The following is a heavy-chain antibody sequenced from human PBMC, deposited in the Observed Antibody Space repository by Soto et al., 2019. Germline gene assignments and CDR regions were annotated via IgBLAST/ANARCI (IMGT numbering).Heavy chain of an antibody. CDR1: GYTFTSYY. J-gene: IGHJ1*01. D-gene: IGHD2-15*01. CDR2: INPSGGST. Sequence: QVQLVQSGAEVKKPGASVKVSCKASGYTFTSYYMHWVRQAPGQGLELMGIINPSGGSTSYAQKFQGRVTMTRGTSTSTVYMELSSLRSEDTAVYYCARGSGYCSGGSCESDYFQHWGQGTLVTVSS. V-gene: IGHV1-46*03. CDR3: ARGSGYCSGGSCESDYFQH.